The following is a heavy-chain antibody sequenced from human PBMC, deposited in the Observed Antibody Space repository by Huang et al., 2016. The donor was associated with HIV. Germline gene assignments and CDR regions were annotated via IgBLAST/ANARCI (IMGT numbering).Heavy chain of an antibody. D-gene: IGHD6-13*01. V-gene: IGHV4-39*01. Sequence: QLQLQESGPGLVKPSETLSLTCAVSGGSISTSTYYWGWIRQPPGKGREWVGHIYYSGNTNYRPSLKSRVTISVDTSKNQFSLKLSSVTAADTAVYYCARQRQQLVDSWGQGTLVTVSS. CDR1: GGSISTSTYY. CDR2: IYYSGNT. J-gene: IGHJ4*02. CDR3: ARQRQQLVDS.